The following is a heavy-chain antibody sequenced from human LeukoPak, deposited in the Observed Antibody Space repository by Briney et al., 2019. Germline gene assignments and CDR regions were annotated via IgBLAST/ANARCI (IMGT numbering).Heavy chain of an antibody. Sequence: GGSLRLSCAASGFTFSSYAMHWVRQAPGKGLEWVVFISYDGSNKYYADSVKGRFTISRDNSKNTLYLQMNSLRAEDTAVYYCARDNYGSDYWGQGTLVTVSS. CDR3: ARDNYGSDY. V-gene: IGHV3-30*04. D-gene: IGHD3-10*01. CDR1: GFTFSSYA. CDR2: ISYDGSNK. J-gene: IGHJ4*02.